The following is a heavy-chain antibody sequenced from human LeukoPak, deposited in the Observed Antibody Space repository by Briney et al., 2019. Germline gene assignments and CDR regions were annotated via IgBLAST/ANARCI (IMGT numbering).Heavy chain of an antibody. Sequence: PSETLSLTCTVSGGSISSYYWSWIRQPPGKGLEWIGYIYYSGSTNYNPSLKSRVTISVDTSKNQFSLKLSSVTAADTAVYYCASSPGIVAAAGTKLGWFDPWGQGTLVTVSS. J-gene: IGHJ5*02. CDR1: GGSISSYY. CDR3: ASSPGIVAAAGTKLGWFDP. D-gene: IGHD6-13*01. V-gene: IGHV4-59*01. CDR2: IYYSGST.